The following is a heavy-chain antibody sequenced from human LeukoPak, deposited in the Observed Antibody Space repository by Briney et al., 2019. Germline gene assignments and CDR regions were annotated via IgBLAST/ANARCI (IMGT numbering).Heavy chain of an antibody. J-gene: IGHJ4*02. Sequence: QAGRSLGLSCEVSGFSFISYAMHWVRQAPGKGLEWVALIRHDEANEYYADSVQGRFTISRDTSKNTLYLQMKSLRAEDTAVYYCAKEYTPSSPLGELDSWGQGTLVTVSS. CDR3: AKEYTPSSPLGELDS. CDR1: GFSFISYA. CDR2: IRHDEANE. V-gene: IGHV3-33*06. D-gene: IGHD6-6*01.